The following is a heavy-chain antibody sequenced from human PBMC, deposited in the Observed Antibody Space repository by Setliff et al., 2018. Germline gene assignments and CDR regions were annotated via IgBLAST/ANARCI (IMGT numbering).Heavy chain of an antibody. Sequence: SETLSLTCTVYGASFSNYYWGWVRQPPEERLEWIAEFDHSGTTKYNPSLMGRVTISVDTSENQFSLKLNSVTAADTAVYYCARRWNFGPYGSGIHDGFDMWGQGTMVTVSS. J-gene: IGHJ3*02. CDR1: GASFSNYY. D-gene: IGHD3-10*01. CDR2: FDHSGTT. CDR3: ARRWNFGPYGSGIHDGFDM. V-gene: IGHV4-34*01.